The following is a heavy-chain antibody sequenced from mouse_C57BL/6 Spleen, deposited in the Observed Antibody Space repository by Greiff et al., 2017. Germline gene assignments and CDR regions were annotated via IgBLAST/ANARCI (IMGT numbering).Heavy chain of an antibody. V-gene: IGHV1-53*01. J-gene: IGHJ4*01. CDR1: GYTFTSYW. CDR3: AREGAYYDYPYYYAMDY. Sequence: QVQLQQPGTELVKPGASVKLSCKASGYTFTSYWMHWVKQRPGQGLEWIGNINPSNGGTNYNEKFKSKATLTVDKSSSTAYMQLSSLTSEDSAVYYCAREGAYYDYPYYYAMDYGGKGPAATVSS. D-gene: IGHD2-4*01. CDR2: INPSNGGT.